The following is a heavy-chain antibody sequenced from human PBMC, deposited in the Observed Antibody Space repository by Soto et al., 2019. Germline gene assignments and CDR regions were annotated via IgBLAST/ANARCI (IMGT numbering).Heavy chain of an antibody. D-gene: IGHD5-18*01. CDR3: ARGRGIQL. J-gene: IGHJ4*02. CDR2: INHSGST. V-gene: IGHV4-34*01. CDR1: GGSFSGYY. Sequence: LSLPCAVYGGSFSGYYWSWIRQPPGKGLEWIGEINHSGSTNYNPSLKSRVTISVDTSKNQFSLKLSSVTAADTAVYYCARGRGIQLWGQGTLVTVSS.